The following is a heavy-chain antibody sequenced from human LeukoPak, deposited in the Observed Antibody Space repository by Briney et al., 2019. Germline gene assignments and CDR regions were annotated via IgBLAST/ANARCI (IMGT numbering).Heavy chain of an antibody. V-gene: IGHV1-69*13. CDR3: ARVPNTLGYCSGGSCQTHANWFDP. Sequence: ASVKVSCKASGGTFSGYAISWVRQAPGQGLEWMGGIIPIFGTANYAQKFQGRVTITADESTSTAYMELSSLRSEDTAVYYCARVPNTLGYCSGGSCQTHANWFDPWGQGTLVTVSS. CDR2: IIPIFGTA. CDR1: GGTFSGYA. J-gene: IGHJ5*02. D-gene: IGHD2-15*01.